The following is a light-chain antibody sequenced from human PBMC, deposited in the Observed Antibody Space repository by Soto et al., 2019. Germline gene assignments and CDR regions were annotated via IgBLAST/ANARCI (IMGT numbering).Light chain of an antibody. CDR1: SSDVGAHKH. V-gene: IGLV2-14*01. CDR3: ESYSTTTTHWV. Sequence: QSVLTQPASVSGSPGQSITISCTGTSSDVGAHKHVSWYQQHPGKAPKLMIYEVSNRPSGVSNRFSGSKSGNTAYLSISGLQTEDEGDYYCESYSTTTTHWVFGGGTKLTVL. CDR2: EVS. J-gene: IGLJ3*02.